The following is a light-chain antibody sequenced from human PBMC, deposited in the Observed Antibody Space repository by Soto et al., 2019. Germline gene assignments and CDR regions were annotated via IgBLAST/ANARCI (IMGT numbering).Light chain of an antibody. CDR3: PSYAGSNIWV. J-gene: IGLJ3*02. Sequence: QSALTQPPSASGSPGQSVTISCTGTSSDVGAYKYVSWYQQYPGKAPKLMIYEVNKRPSGVADRFSGSKSGNTAAMTVSGLQPEDEADYHCPSYAGSNIWVFGGGTKLTVL. V-gene: IGLV2-8*01. CDR1: SSDVGAYKY. CDR2: EVN.